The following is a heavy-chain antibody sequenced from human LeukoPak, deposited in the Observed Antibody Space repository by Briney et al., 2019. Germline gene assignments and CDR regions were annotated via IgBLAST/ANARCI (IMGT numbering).Heavy chain of an antibody. J-gene: IGHJ3*02. CDR1: GGSISPYY. CDR3: ATHYDVLTGYAAAAFDI. CDR2: IYYSGTT. Sequence: SETLSLTCTVSGGSISPYYWSWIRQPPGKGLDWIGYIYYSGTTHYNPSLESRVTMSVDTSKNQFSLKLSSATAADTAVYYCATHYDVLTGYAAAAFDIWGQGTMVTVSS. D-gene: IGHD3-9*01. V-gene: IGHV4-59*08.